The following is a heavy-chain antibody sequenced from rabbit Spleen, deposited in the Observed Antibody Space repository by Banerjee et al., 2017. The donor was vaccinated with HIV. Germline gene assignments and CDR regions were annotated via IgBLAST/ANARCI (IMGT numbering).Heavy chain of an antibody. CDR3: ARADTVNYYSAITRLDL. CDR2: IDTGSSGFT. V-gene: IGHV1S40*01. Sequence: QSLEESGGDLVKPGASLTLTCIASGVSFSGDSYMCWVRQAPGKGLEWIVCIDTGSSGFTYFANWAKGRFTISKTSSTTVTLQMTSLTAADTATYFCARADTVNYYSAITRLDLWGPGTLVTVS. CDR1: GVSFSGDSY. D-gene: IGHD1-1*01. J-gene: IGHJ3*01.